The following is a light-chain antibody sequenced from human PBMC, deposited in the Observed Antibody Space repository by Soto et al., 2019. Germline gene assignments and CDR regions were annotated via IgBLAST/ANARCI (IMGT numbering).Light chain of an antibody. CDR2: AAS. CDR3: QQLNNYPLT. V-gene: IGKV1-9*01. Sequence: QLTQSPSFPSASLGDRVTITCRASQGIGSYLAWYQQKPGKAPRLLIYAASTLQSGVPSRFSGSGSDTEFTLTISSLQPEDFATYYCQQLNNYPLTFGGGTKVDIK. CDR1: QGIGSY. J-gene: IGKJ4*01.